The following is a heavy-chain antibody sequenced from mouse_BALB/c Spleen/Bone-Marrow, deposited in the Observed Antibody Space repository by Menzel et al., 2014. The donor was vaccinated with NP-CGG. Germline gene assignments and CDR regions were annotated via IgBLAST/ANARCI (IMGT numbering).Heavy chain of an antibody. CDR3: VRSGSSSGYFDY. Sequence: EVKLVESGGGLVQPGGSRKLSCAASGFTFSSFGMHWVRQAPEKGLEWVAYISSGSSTIYYADTVMGRFTISRDNPKNTPFLQMTSLRSEDTAMYYCVRSGSSSGYFDYWGQGTTLTVSS. J-gene: IGHJ2*01. CDR1: GFTFSSFG. CDR2: ISSGSSTI. D-gene: IGHD1-1*01. V-gene: IGHV5-17*02.